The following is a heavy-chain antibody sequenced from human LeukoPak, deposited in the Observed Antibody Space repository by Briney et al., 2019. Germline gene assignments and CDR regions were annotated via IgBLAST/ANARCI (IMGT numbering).Heavy chain of an antibody. CDR3: GRVSVAGWLPIDY. CDR1: GFIVSNNY. J-gene: IGHJ4*02. V-gene: IGHV3-53*01. CDR2: IYSAGPT. Sequence: GGSLRLSCAASGFIVSNNYMTWVRQAPGKGLEWLSIIYSAGPTDYADSVKGRFAISRDDSKTTVYLQMNSLTAEDTAVYYCGRVSVAGWLPIDYWGQGILVTVSS. D-gene: IGHD5-12*01.